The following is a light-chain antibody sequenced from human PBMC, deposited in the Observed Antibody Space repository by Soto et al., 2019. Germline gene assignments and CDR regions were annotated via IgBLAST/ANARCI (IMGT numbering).Light chain of an antibody. V-gene: IGKV1-9*01. J-gene: IGKJ5*01. Sequence: DIQLTQSPSFLSASVGDRVTITCRASQDISSYLAWYQQKPGKAPKLLIYAASTLQSGVPSRFSGSGSWTEFTLTISSLQPEDFATYYCQQLNSYPITFGQGTRLEIK. CDR3: QQLNSYPIT. CDR2: AAS. CDR1: QDISSY.